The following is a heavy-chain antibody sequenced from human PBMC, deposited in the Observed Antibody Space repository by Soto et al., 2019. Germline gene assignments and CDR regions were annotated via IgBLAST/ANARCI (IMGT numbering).Heavy chain of an antibody. CDR3: ARGSDYYDSSGYYQHAPSYYGMDV. CDR1: GGTFSSYA. D-gene: IGHD3-22*01. V-gene: IGHV1-69*13. Sequence: ASVKVSCKASGGTFSSYAISWVRQAPGQGLEWMGGIIPIFGTANYAQKFQGRVTITADESTSTAYMELSSLRSEDTAVYYCARGSDYYDSSGYYQHAPSYYGMDVWGQGTTVTVSS. CDR2: IIPIFGTA. J-gene: IGHJ6*02.